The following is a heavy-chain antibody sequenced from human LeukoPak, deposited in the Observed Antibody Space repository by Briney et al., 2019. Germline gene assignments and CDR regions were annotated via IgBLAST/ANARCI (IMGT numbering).Heavy chain of an antibody. D-gene: IGHD2-8*01. J-gene: IGHJ4*02. Sequence: GGSLILSCADSGFTFSSYAMSWVRQAPGKGLEWVSAISDTGATTYDADSVKGRFTISRDNSRSTLYLQMNSLRAEDTALYYCAKDTSIGRYCTNGVCSPFDYWGQGTLVTVSS. CDR3: AKDTSIGRYCTNGVCSPFDY. V-gene: IGHV3-23*01. CDR2: ISDTGATT. CDR1: GFTFSSYA.